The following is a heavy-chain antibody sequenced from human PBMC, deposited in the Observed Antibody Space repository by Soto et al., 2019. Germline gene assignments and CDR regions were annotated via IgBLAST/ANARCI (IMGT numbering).Heavy chain of an antibody. CDR2: IYYSGST. CDR3: ARGYNSGPPFDP. V-gene: IGHV4-31*03. D-gene: IGHD5-18*01. J-gene: IGHJ5*02. Sequence: SETLSLTCTVSGVSISSGGYYWSWIRQHPGKGLEWIGYIYYSGSTYYNPSLKSRVTISVDTSKNQFSLKLSSVTAADTAVYYCARGYNSGPPFDPWGQGTLVTVSS. CDR1: GVSISSGGYY.